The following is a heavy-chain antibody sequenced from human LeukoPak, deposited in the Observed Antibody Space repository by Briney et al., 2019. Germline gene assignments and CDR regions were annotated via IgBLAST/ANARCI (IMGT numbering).Heavy chain of an antibody. V-gene: IGHV1-8*03. D-gene: IGHD3-22*01. CDR2: VNPNSGNT. J-gene: IGHJ6*03. CDR3: ARGLHYYDSSGYYGYYYYYMDV. CDR1: GYTFTSYD. Sequence: ASVKVSCKASGYTFTSYDINWVRQATGQGLEWMGWVNPNSGNTGYAQKFQGRVTITRNTSISTAYMELSSLRSEDTAVYYCARGLHYYDSSGYYGYYYYYMDVWGKGTTVTVSS.